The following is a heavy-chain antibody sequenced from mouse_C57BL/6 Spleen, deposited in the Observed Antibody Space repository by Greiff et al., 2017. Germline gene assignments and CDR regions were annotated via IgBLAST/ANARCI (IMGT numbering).Heavy chain of an antibody. D-gene: IGHD1-1*01. CDR2: IDPNSGGT. V-gene: IGHV1-72*01. J-gene: IGHJ4*01. CDR1: GYTFTSYW. Sequence: VQLQHPGAELVKPGASVKLSCKASGYTFTSYWMHWVKQRPGRGLEWIGRIDPNSGGTKYNEKFKSKATLTVDKPSSTAYMQLSSLTSEDSAVYYCARATVVAYYYAMDYWGQGTSVTVSS. CDR3: ARATVVAYYYAMDY.